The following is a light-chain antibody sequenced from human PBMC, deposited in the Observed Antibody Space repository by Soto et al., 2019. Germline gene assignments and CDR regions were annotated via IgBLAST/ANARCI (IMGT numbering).Light chain of an antibody. Sequence: DIVLTQSPGTLSLSPGERATLSCRASESVSRNLAWYQQKPGQAPRLLIYDASTRATGIPDRFSGGGSGTDFTLTISSLEPEDFAVYYCQQRSNWPPTCGPGTKVDIK. CDR3: QQRSNWPPT. CDR2: DAS. V-gene: IGKV3-11*01. CDR1: ESVSRN. J-gene: IGKJ1*01.